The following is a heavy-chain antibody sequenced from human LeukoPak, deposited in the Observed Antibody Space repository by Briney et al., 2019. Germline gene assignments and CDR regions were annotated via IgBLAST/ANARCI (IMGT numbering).Heavy chain of an antibody. D-gene: IGHD3-22*01. CDR2: INPNTGGT. Sequence: ASVKVSCKASGYTFSGYYVHWVRQAPGHGLEWMGWINPNTGGTTYAQKFQGRVTMTRDTSISTAYMELSRLRSDDTAVYYCARDYHDSSGHTYYFDNWGQGTPVTVSS. CDR1: GYTFSGYY. CDR3: ARDYHDSSGHTYYFDN. J-gene: IGHJ4*02. V-gene: IGHV1-2*02.